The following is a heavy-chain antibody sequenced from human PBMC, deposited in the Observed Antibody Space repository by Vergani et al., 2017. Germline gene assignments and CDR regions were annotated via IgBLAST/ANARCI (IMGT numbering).Heavy chain of an antibody. J-gene: IGHJ4*02. Sequence: EVQLVESGGGLVQPGRSLRLSCAASGFTFGDYAMHWVRQAQGKGLEWGSGISWNSGSTGYADSVKGRVTISRDNAKNSLYLQTNSLRAEDTAVYYCARDLNSGSYDARGGYWGQGTLVTVSS. CDR3: ARDLNSGSYDARGGY. CDR2: ISWNSGST. CDR1: GFTFGDYA. V-gene: IGHV3-9*01. D-gene: IGHD1-26*01.